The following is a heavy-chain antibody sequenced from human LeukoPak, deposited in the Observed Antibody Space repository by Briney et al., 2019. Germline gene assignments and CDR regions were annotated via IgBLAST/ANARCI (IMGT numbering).Heavy chain of an antibody. CDR3: AKDWAGVVGALYYFDY. J-gene: IGHJ4*02. CDR1: GFTFSSYA. Sequence: PGGSLRLSCAASGFTFSSYAMSWVRQAPGKGLEWVSAISGSGGSTYYADSVKGRFTISRDNSKNTLYLQMNSLRAEDTAVYYCAKDWAGVVGALYYFDYWGQGTLVTVSS. V-gene: IGHV3-23*01. D-gene: IGHD2-15*01. CDR2: ISGSGGST.